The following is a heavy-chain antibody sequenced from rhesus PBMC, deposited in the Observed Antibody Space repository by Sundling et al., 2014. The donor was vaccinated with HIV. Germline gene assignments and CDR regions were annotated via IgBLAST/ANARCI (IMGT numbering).Heavy chain of an antibody. J-gene: IGHJ4*01. V-gene: IGHV3-110*01. CDR2: ISGSSSTT. CDR1: GFTFSDHY. CDR3: ATSQGVYEDDYGYYYTGTYYFDY. Sequence: EVQLLESGGGLVQPGGSLRLSCVASGFTFSDHYMDWVRQAPGKGLEWVSSISGSSSTTLYPDSVKGRFTISRDNAKNTVYLQMNSLRAEDTAVYYCATSQGVYEDDYGYYYTGTYYFDYWGQGVLVTVSS. D-gene: IGHD3-9*01.